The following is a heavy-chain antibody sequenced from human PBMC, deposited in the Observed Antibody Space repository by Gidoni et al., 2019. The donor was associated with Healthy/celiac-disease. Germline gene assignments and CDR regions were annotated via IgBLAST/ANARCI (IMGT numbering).Heavy chain of an antibody. V-gene: IGHV3-15*01. CDR1: GFPFGTAW. D-gene: IGHD2-15*01. J-gene: IGHJ5*02. Sequence: EVQLVESGGGLVKPGGSLRLSCAAAGFPFGTAWMRWVRPAPGKGLEWVGRIKSKTDGGTTDYAAPVKGRFTISRDDSKNTLYLQMNSLKTEDTAVYYCTTRYCSGGSCYRALGFDPWGQGTLVTVSS. CDR3: TTRYCSGGSCYRALGFDP. CDR2: IKSKTDGGTT.